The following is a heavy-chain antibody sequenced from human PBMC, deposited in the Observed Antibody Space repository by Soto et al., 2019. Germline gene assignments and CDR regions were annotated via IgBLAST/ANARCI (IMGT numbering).Heavy chain of an antibody. CDR2: IYPGDSDT. J-gene: IGHJ6*02. V-gene: IGHV5-51*01. Sequence: PGESLKISCKGSGYSFPSYWIGWVRRMPGKGLEWMGIIYPGDSDTRYSPSFQGQVTISADKSISTAYVQWSSLKASDTAMYYCARPREAGKNYYGVDVWGQGTTVTVSS. CDR1: GYSFPSYW. D-gene: IGHD6-19*01. CDR3: ARPREAGKNYYGVDV.